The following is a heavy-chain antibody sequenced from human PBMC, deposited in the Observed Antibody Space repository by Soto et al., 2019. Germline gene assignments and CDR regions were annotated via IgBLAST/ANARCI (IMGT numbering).Heavy chain of an antibody. CDR1: GGSFSGYY. CDR2: INHSGST. D-gene: IGHD5-18*01. J-gene: IGHJ4*02. V-gene: IGHV4-34*01. Sequence: SETLSLTCAVYGGSFSGYYWSWIRQPPGKGLEWIGEINHSGSTNYNPSLKSRVTISIDTSKNQFSLKLSSVTAADTAVYYCARGWIAMVEYYFDYWGQGTLVTVSS. CDR3: ARGWIAMVEYYFDY.